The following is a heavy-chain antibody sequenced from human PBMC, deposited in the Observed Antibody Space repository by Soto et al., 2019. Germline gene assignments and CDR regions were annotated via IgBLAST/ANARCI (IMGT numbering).Heavy chain of an antibody. D-gene: IGHD5-12*01. J-gene: IGHJ6*02. Sequence: QVQLVQSGGEVKKPGSSVTVSCKASGGTFGNSAISWVRQAPGQGLEWMGGIIPIFPTPDYAQKFQGRVTIAPDESTSTAYMALPSLRSEYTAVYSCARDTARLLLGANYSYGMDVWGQGTTVTVSS. CDR1: GGTFGNSA. CDR3: ARDTARLLLGANYSYGMDV. V-gene: IGHV1-69*05. CDR2: IIPIFPTP.